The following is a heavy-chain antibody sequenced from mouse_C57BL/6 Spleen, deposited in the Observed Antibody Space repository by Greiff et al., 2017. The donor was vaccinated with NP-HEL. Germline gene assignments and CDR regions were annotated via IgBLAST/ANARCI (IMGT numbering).Heavy chain of an antibody. CDR3: ARDRYYYGSSYWYFDV. V-gene: IGHV5-4*01. CDR1: GFTFSSYA. CDR2: ISDGGSYT. Sequence: EVQLQESGGGLVKPGGSLKLSCAASGFTFSSYAMSWVRQTPEKSLEWVATISDGGSYTYYPDNVKGRFTISRDNAKNNLYLQMSHLKSEDTAMYYCARDRYYYGSSYWYFDVWGTGTTVTVSS. J-gene: IGHJ1*03. D-gene: IGHD1-1*01.